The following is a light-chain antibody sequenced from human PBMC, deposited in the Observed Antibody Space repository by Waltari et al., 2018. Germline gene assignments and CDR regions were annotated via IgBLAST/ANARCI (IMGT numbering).Light chain of an antibody. J-gene: IGKJ4*01. CDR1: QTITGSW. V-gene: IGKV3-20*01. CDR2: GAS. CDR3: QQYDGSVVT. Sequence: EIVLTQSPGTQSVSPGERVTVSCRASQTITGSWLTWYHQKPGQAPRLLIYGASNRAPGIPDRFSGSGSGTDFTLTISRLEPEDSAVYYCQQYDGSVVTFGGGTKVEIK.